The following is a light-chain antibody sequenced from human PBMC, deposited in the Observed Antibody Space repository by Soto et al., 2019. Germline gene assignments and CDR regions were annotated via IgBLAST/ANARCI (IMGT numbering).Light chain of an antibody. J-gene: IGLJ1*01. CDR1: SSDVGGYNY. CDR2: EVS. CDR3: SSYTIISTSHLYV. V-gene: IGLV2-14*01. Sequence: QSALTQPASVSGSPGQSITISCTGTSSDVGGYNYVSWYQQHPGKAPKLMIYEVSNRPSGVSNRFSASKSGNTGSLTISGLQAEDEADYYCSSYTIISTSHLYVFGTGTKVTVL.